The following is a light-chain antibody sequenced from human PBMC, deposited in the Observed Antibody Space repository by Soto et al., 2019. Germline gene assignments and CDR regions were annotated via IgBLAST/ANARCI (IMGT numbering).Light chain of an antibody. CDR2: GAS. V-gene: IGKV3-20*01. J-gene: IGKJ3*01. CDR3: QQFGSSPLFT. CDR1: QSVSSSY. Sequence: EIVLTQSPGTLSLSPGERATLSCRASQSVSSSYLAWYQQKPGQAPRLLIYGASSRATGIPDRFSGSGSGTAFTLTISRLEPDDFAVYYCQQFGSSPLFTFGPGTKVHVK.